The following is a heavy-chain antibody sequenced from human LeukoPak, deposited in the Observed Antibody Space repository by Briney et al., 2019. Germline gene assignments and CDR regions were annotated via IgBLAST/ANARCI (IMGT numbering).Heavy chain of an antibody. CDR2: IYTSGST. CDR1: GGSISSYY. J-gene: IGHJ6*03. D-gene: IGHD6-19*01. CDR3: ARDLQQWLSESQRNDYMDV. V-gene: IGHV4-4*07. Sequence: PSETLSLTCTVSGGSISSYYWSWIRQPAGKGPEWIGRIYTSGSTNYNPSLKSRVTMSVDTSKNQFSLKLSSVTAADTAVYYCARDLQQWLSESQRNDYMDVWGKGTTVTVSS.